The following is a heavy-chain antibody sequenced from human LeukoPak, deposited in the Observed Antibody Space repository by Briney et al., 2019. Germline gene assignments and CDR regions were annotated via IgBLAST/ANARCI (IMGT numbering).Heavy chain of an antibody. J-gene: IGHJ4*02. D-gene: IGHD3-9*01. CDR2: ISGSGSGT. CDR1: GFTFSSYA. V-gene: IGHV3-23*01. CDR3: AKKGQQTGTDYFDY. Sequence: GGPLRLSCAASGFTFSSYAMSWVRQAPGKGLEWVSTISGSGSGTYYADSVKGRFTISRDNSKNTLYLQMNSLRAEDTAVYYCAKKGQQTGTDYFDYWGQGTLVTVSS.